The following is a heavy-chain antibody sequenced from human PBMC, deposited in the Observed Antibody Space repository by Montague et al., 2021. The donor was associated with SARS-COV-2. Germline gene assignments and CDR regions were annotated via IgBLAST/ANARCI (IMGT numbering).Heavy chain of an antibody. Sequence: PALVKPTQTLTLTCTFSGFSLSTNGVGVGWIRQPPGKALEWLALIYWDDDKRYSPSLKSRLTITKDTSKNQVVLTMTNMDPVDTATYYCAHRLARHYDTSVYLWCPFDYWGQGTLVTVSS. J-gene: IGHJ4*02. CDR2: IYWDDDK. D-gene: IGHD3-22*01. V-gene: IGHV2-5*02. CDR3: AHRLARHYDTSVYLWCPFDY. CDR1: GFSLSTNGVG.